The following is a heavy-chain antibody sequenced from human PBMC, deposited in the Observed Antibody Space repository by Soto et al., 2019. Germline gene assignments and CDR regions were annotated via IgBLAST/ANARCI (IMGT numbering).Heavy chain of an antibody. D-gene: IGHD4-17*01. CDR1: GFTFSSYW. CDR3: ARVRLGYGDCLAS. V-gene: IGHV3-7*01. Sequence: PGGSLRLSCAASGFTFSSYWMTWVRQAPGKGLEWVANMNQDGSERKYVDSVKGRFTISRDNAKNSLYLQMDSLRAEDTAMYYCARVRLGYGDCLASWGQGTLVTVSS. CDR2: MNQDGSER. J-gene: IGHJ5*01.